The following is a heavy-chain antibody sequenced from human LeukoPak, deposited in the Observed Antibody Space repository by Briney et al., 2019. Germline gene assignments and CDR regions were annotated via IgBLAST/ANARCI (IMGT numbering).Heavy chain of an antibody. CDR1: GGTFSSYS. D-gene: IGHD3-16*01. V-gene: IGHV1-2*02. Sequence: ASVKVSCKASGGTFSSYSIIWVRQAPGQGLEWMGWINPNSGGTNYAKKFQGRVIMTRDASISTAYMELSRLRSDDTAVYYCARDLDLGGRGTTFDYWGQGTLVTVSS. J-gene: IGHJ4*02. CDR2: INPNSGGT. CDR3: ARDLDLGGRGTTFDY.